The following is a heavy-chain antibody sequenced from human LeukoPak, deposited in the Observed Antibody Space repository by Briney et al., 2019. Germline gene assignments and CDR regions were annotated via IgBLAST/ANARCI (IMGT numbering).Heavy chain of an antibody. J-gene: IGHJ4*02. CDR2: IIPIFGTA. CDR3: AGTRWPAADELPDDY. CDR1: GGTFSSYA. Sequence: VASVKVSCKASGGTFSSYAISWVRQAPGQGLEWMGGIIPIFGTANYAQKFQGRVTITADESTSTAYMELSSLRSEDTAVYYCAGTRWPAADELPDDYWGQGTLVTVSS. V-gene: IGHV1-69*01. D-gene: IGHD2-2*01.